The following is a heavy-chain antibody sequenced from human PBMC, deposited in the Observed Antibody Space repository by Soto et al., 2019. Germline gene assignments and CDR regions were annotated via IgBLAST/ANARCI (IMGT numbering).Heavy chain of an antibody. V-gene: IGHV3-23*01. Sequence: EVQLLESGGGLVQPGGSLRLSCAASGFTFSKYAMSWVRQAPGKGLEWVSGISGRGSSTYYTASVKGRFTISRDNSKNTLYLQMNSLRAEDSAVYYCALRYCSSAACPPLNNFYYMDVWGKGTTVTVSS. J-gene: IGHJ6*03. CDR3: ALRYCSSAACPPLNNFYYMDV. D-gene: IGHD2-2*01. CDR1: GFTFSKYA. CDR2: ISGRGSST.